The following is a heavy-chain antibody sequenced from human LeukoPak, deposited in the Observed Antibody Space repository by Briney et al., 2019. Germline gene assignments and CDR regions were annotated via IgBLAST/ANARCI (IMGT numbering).Heavy chain of an antibody. V-gene: IGHV3-7*03. D-gene: IGHD6-13*01. CDR2: IKEDGSVK. J-gene: IGHJ4*02. Sequence: GGSLRLSCAASGFAFSSYWMSWVRQAPGKGLEWVANIKEDGSVKHYVDSVKGRFTISRDNAKNLMYLQMNSLTAEDTAVYYCARDLAAAGTDYWGQGTLVTVSS. CDR3: ARDLAAAGTDY. CDR1: GFAFSSYW.